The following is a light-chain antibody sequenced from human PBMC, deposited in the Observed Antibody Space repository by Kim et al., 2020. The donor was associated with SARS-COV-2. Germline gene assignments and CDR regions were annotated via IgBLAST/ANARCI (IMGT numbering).Light chain of an antibody. CDR2: GAS. V-gene: IGKV3-20*01. CDR3: QQYGSSPLT. Sequence: SPGERATLSCRASQSVSSSYLSWYQQKPGQAPRLLIYGASSRATGIPDRFSGSGSGTDFTLTISRLEPEDFAVYYCQQYGSSPLTFGGGTKVDIK. J-gene: IGKJ4*01. CDR1: QSVSSSY.